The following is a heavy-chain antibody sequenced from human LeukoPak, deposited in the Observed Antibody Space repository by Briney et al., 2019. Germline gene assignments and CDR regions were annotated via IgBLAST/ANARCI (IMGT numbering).Heavy chain of an antibody. CDR3: ARGGYCSGGSCYNY. CDR2: IKADGSEK. V-gene: IGHV3-7*01. J-gene: IGHJ4*02. Sequence: GGSLRLSXAASGFNFSNYWMSWVRQAPGKGLEWVANIKADGSEKYYVDSVKGRLTISRDNAKNSLYLQMNILRAEDTAVYYCARGGYCSGGSCYNYWGQGTLVTVSS. D-gene: IGHD2-15*01. CDR1: GFNFSNYW.